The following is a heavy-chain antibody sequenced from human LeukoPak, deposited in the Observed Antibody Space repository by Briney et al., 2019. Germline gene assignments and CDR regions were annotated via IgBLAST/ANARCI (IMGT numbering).Heavy chain of an antibody. CDR2: ISSGSSAI. V-gene: IGHV3-21*01. CDR1: GFTFTTYS. J-gene: IGHJ4*02. CDR3: ARGHAAVTRHFDF. D-gene: IGHD4-17*01. Sequence: GGSLRLSCEASGFTFTTYSMTWVRQAPGKGLEWVSIISSGSSAIFSADALKGRFTISRDDAKNLLYLDMNSLRAEDTAVYYCARGHAAVTRHFDFWGQGTLVTVSS.